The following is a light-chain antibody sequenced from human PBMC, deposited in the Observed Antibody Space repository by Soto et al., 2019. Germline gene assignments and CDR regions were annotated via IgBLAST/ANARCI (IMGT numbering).Light chain of an antibody. Sequence: DIQMPQSPSTLSASVGDRVTITCRASQTIRSWLAWYQQKPGKAPKLLIYDASSLESGVPSRFSGSGSGTEFTLTISSLQPDDFATYYCQQYNSYLYTFGQGTKVDIK. CDR2: DAS. J-gene: IGKJ2*01. V-gene: IGKV1-5*01. CDR1: QTIRSW. CDR3: QQYNSYLYT.